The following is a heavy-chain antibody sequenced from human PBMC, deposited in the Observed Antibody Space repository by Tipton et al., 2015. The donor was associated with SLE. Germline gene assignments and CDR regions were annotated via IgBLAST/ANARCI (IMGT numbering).Heavy chain of an antibody. CDR2: IYYSGST. J-gene: IGHJ6*03. Sequence: TLSLTCTVSGGSISSGDYYWSWIRQPPGKGLEWIGYIYYSGSTNYNPSLKSRVTISVDTSKNQFSLKLSSVTAADTAVYYCARGGDYHYMDVWGKGTTVTVSS. V-gene: IGHV4-61*08. CDR1: GGSISSGDYY. CDR3: ARGGDYHYMDV.